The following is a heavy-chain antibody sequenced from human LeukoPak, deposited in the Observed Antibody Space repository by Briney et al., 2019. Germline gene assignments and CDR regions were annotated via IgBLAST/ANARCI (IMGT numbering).Heavy chain of an antibody. J-gene: IGHJ4*02. V-gene: IGHV3-11*01. Sequence: PGGSLRLSCAASGFTFSDYYMSWIRQAPGKGLEWVSYISSSGSTIYYADSVKGRFTISRDNAKNSLYLQMNSLRAEDTAVYYCARGSAVGATRAPEDYWGQGTLVTVSS. CDR1: GFTFSDYY. CDR3: ARGSAVGATRAPEDY. CDR2: ISSSGSTI. D-gene: IGHD1-26*01.